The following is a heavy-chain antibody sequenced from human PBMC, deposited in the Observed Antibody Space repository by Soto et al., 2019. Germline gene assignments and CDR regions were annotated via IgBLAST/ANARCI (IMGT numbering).Heavy chain of an antibody. CDR2: INHSGST. V-gene: IGHV4-34*01. D-gene: IGHD1-26*01. J-gene: IGHJ4*02. CDR1: GGSFSGYY. Sequence: QVQLQQWGAVLLKPSETLSLTCAVYGGSFSGYYWSWIRQPPGKGLEWIGEINHSGSTNYNPSLKSRVTISVDTSKNQFSLKLSSVTAADTAVYYCARTYPTTADYWGQGTLVTVSS. CDR3: ARTYPTTADY.